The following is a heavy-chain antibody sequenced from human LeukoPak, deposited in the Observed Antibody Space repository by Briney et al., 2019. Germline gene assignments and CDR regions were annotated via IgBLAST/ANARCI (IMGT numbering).Heavy chain of an antibody. CDR1: GFTFSSYA. V-gene: IGHV3-23*01. Sequence: GGSLRLSCAASGFTFSSYAMSWVRQAPGKGLEWVSAISGSGGSTYYADSVKGRFTISRDNSKNTLYLQMNSLRAGDTAVYYCAKGRQIAARPSWFDPWGQGTLVTVSS. CDR3: AKGRQIAARPSWFDP. D-gene: IGHD6-6*01. CDR2: ISGSGGST. J-gene: IGHJ5*02.